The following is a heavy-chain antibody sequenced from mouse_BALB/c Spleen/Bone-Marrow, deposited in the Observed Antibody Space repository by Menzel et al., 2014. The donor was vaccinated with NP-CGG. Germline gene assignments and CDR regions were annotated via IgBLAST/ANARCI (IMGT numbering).Heavy chain of an antibody. J-gene: IGHJ2*01. CDR3: ARSGSSAGDFDY. V-gene: IGHV5-17*02. CDR1: GFTFSSFG. D-gene: IGHD1-1*01. Sequence: EVPLMESGGGLVQPGGSRKLSCAASGFTFSSFGMHWVRQAPEKGLEWVAYISSGSSTIYYADTVMGRFPISRDNPKNTLCLQMTSRRAEDTAMYYCARSGSSAGDFDYWGQGTTRTGSS. CDR2: ISSGSSTI.